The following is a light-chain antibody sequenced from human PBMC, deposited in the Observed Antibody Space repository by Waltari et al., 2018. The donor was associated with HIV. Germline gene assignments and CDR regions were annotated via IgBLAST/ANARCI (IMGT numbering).Light chain of an antibody. V-gene: IGKV1-9*01. CDR2: SAS. CDR1: LFIRSH. Sequence: DIQLTQSPSSLAASVGDRVTVTCRASLFIRSHLAWYQHKPGKAPKLLIYSASTLQSGVPSRFSGSQSGTDFTLTISSLQPEDFATYYCQQLNTYPLTFGGGTKVEIK. CDR3: QQLNTYPLT. J-gene: IGKJ4*01.